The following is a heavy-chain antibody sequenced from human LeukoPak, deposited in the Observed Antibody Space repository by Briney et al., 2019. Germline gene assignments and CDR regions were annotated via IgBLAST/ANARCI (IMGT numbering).Heavy chain of an antibody. CDR1: GGSISSSSYY. J-gene: IGHJ4*02. D-gene: IGHD6-19*01. CDR2: IYYSGST. CDR3: ARLAYKRTIAVAAADY. V-gene: IGHV4-39*01. Sequence: PSETLSLTCTVSGGSISSSSYYWGWIRQPPGKGLEWIGSIYYSGSTYYNPSLKSRVTTSVDTSKNQFSLKLSSVTAADTAVYYCARLAYKRTIAVAAADYWGQGTLVTVSS.